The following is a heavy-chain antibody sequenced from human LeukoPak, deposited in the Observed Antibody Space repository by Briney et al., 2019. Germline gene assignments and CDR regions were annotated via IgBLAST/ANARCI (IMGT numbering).Heavy chain of an antibody. V-gene: IGHV4-30-4*01. J-gene: IGHJ6*02. Sequence: SQTLSLICTVSGVSISSGDYYWSWIRQPPGKGLEWIGYIYYSESTYYNPSLKSRVTISVDTSKNQFSLKLSSVTAADTAVYYCARETVLKLLLLDYYYGMDVWGQGTTVTVSS. CDR2: IYYSEST. CDR1: GVSISSGDYY. CDR3: ARETVLKLLLLDYYYGMDV. D-gene: IGHD2-15*01.